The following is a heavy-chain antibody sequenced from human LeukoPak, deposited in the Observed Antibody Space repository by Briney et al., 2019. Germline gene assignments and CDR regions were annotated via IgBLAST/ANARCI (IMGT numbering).Heavy chain of an antibody. CDR1: GGSFSGYY. J-gene: IGHJ5*02. CDR2: INHSGST. CDR3: ARGPGVLRYFDWVLPSNWFDP. V-gene: IGHV4-34*01. D-gene: IGHD3-9*01. Sequence: SSETLSLTCAVYGGSFSGYYWSWIRQPPGKGLEWIGEINHSGSTNYNPSLKSRVTISVDTSKNQFSLKLSSVTAADTAVYYCARGPGVLRYFDWVLPSNWFDPWGQGTLVTVSS.